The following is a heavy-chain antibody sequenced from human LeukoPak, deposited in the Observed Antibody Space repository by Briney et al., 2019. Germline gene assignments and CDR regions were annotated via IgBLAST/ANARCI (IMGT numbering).Heavy chain of an antibody. J-gene: IGHJ4*02. CDR2: IYYSGST. CDR3: ARAWYNWKAFDY. CDR1: GGSISSGDYY. Sequence: SETLSLTCTVSGGSISSGDYYWSWIRQPPGKGLEWIGYIYYSGSTDYNLSLKSRVTISADTSKNQFSLKLSSVTAADTAVYYCARAWYNWKAFDYWGQGTLVTVSS. D-gene: IGHD1-1*01. V-gene: IGHV4-30-4*01.